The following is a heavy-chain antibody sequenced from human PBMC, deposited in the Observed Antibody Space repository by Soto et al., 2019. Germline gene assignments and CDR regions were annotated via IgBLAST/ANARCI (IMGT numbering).Heavy chain of an antibody. CDR1: GRSISNSYYY. CDR2: IYYDGNT. V-gene: IGHV4-39*01. Sequence: SETLSLTCNVSGRSISNSYYYWGWIRQPPGKGLEWIGNIYYDGNTYYHASLASRVTISPHTSKNQFSLKLSSVTAADTAVYYCARRPGSLVFFDYWGQGTLVTVSS. D-gene: IGHD3-9*01. CDR3: ARRPGSLVFFDY. J-gene: IGHJ4*02.